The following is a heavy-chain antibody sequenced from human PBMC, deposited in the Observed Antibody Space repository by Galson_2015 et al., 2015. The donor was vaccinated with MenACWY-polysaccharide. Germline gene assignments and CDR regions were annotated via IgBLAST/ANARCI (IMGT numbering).Heavy chain of an antibody. CDR3: ARDPHCGAGCSIHDAFDV. CDR1: GFTFSSYW. D-gene: IGHD2-21*02. V-gene: IGHV3-74*01. J-gene: IGHJ3*01. Sequence: SLRLSCAASGFTFSSYWMHWVRHAPGEGLEWVSRINTDGSSTSYADSVKGRFTVSRDNAKNTVYLQMNSLRAEDTAVYYCARDPHCGAGCSIHDAFDVGGQGTKVTVSS. CDR2: INTDGSST.